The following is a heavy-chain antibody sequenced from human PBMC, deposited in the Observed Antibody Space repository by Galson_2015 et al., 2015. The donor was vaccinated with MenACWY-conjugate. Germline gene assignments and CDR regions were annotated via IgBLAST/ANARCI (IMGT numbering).Heavy chain of an antibody. CDR3: ARRFASRGRYYFDY. D-gene: IGHD3-16*02. CDR1: GFSHSTGGVG. J-gene: IGHJ4*02. Sequence: PALVKPTQTLTLTCSFSGFSHSTGGVGVGWIRQPPRKALEWLALIFWDDDKHYSPSLESRLTITKDTSKSQVVLTMTNMDPVDTATYYCARRFASRGRYYFDYWGQGTLVTVSS. CDR2: IFWDDDK. V-gene: IGHV2-5*02.